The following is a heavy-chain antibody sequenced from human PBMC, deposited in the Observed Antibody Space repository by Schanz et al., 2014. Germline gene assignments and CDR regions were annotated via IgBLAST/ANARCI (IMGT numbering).Heavy chain of an antibody. Sequence: QVQLVQSGAEVKKPGASVRVSCKASGYIFINSGISWVRQAPGQGLEWMGWISVYNHNKEYDQKFQGRVTMTTDTSTSTAYMALTDLRSDDTAVYYCAREQIMAAAGLVDYWGHGTLVTVSS. CDR1: GYIFINSG. CDR3: AREQIMAAAGLVDY. D-gene: IGHD6-13*01. J-gene: IGHJ4*01. CDR2: ISVYNHNK. V-gene: IGHV1-18*01.